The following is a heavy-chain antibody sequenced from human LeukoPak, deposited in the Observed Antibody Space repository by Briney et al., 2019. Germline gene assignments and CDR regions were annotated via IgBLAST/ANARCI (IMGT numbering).Heavy chain of an antibody. CDR3: ARVRSPPTYYYDSSGYHYYYYMDV. CDR1: GYSISSGYY. D-gene: IGHD3-22*01. V-gene: IGHV4-38-2*02. CDR2: IYHSGST. J-gene: IGHJ6*03. Sequence: PSETLSLTCTVSGYSISSGYYWGWIRQPPGKGLEWIGSIYHSGSTYYNPSLKSRVTISVDTSKNQFSLKLSSVTAADTAVYYCARVRSPPTYYYDSSGYHYYYYMDVWGKGTTVTVSS.